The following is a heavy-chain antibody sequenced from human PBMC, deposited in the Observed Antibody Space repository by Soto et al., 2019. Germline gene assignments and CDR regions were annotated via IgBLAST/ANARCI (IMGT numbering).Heavy chain of an antibody. V-gene: IGHV4-4*07. D-gene: IGHD3-16*01. CDR3: ARDDYKDGGNNWFDP. J-gene: IGHJ5*02. Sequence: PSETLSLTCTVSGGSITNYYWSWIRQPAGKGLEWIGRMYTKERTNYNLSFKGRVTMSVDTSKNQFSLKLNAVTAADTAVYYCARDDYKDGGNNWFDPWGQGTLVTVSS. CDR2: MYTKERT. CDR1: GGSITNYY.